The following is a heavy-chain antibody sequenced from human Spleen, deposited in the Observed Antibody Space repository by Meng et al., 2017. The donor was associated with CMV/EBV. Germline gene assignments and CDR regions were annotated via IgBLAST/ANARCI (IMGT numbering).Heavy chain of an antibody. CDR3: ARTDSRYYFDY. Sequence: GESLKISCAASGFTFSSYAMHWVRQAPGKGLEWVAVISSDGSSKYYADSVKGRFTISRDNSKNTLYLQMNSLRAEDTAVYYCARTDSRYYFDYWGQGTLVTVSS. CDR2: ISSDGSSK. CDR1: GFTFSSYA. J-gene: IGHJ4*02. V-gene: IGHV3-30-3*01.